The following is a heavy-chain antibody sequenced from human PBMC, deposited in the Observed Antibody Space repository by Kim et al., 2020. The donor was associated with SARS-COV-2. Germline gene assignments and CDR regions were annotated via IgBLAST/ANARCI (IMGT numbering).Heavy chain of an antibody. CDR3: PRDFDWALYL. D-gene: IGHD3-9*01. CDR1: GFALSSYS. Sequence: GGSLRLSCVASGFALSSYSMNWVRQAPGKGLEWLSYISADDIYYADSVKGRFTISRDNAKNALYLQMNSLRDGDTAVYFCPRDFDWALYLWGQGTLVTV. J-gene: IGHJ5*02. V-gene: IGHV3-21*05. CDR2: ISADDI.